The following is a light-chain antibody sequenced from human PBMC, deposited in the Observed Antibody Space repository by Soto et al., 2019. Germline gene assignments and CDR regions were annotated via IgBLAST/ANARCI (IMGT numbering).Light chain of an antibody. J-gene: IGKJ5*01. CDR3: QQRSNWPIN. Sequence: IVLTQSPATLSLSPVERATLSCRASQSVSSYLAWYQQKPGQAPRLLIYDASNRATGIPARFSGSGSGTDFTLTISSLEPEDFALYYCQQRSNWPINFGQGTRLEIK. CDR2: DAS. V-gene: IGKV3-11*01. CDR1: QSVSSY.